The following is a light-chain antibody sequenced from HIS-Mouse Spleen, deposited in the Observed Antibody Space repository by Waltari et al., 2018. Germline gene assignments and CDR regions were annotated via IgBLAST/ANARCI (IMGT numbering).Light chain of an antibody. CDR1: ALPNKY. CDR2: EDS. J-gene: IGLJ2*01. CDR3: YSTDSSGNHRV. Sequence: SYALTQPPSVSVSPGQTARTTCSGDALPNKYDYCYQQKSGQAPVLVIYEDSKRPSGIPERFSGSSSGTMATLTISGAQVEDEADYYCYSTDSSGNHRVFGGGTKLTVL. V-gene: IGLV3-10*01.